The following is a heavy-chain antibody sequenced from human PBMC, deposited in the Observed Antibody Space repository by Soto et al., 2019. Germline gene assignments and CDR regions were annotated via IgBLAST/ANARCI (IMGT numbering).Heavy chain of an antibody. CDR1: GYTFTSCG. D-gene: IGHD1-26*01. Sequence: VKLSCKASGYTFTSCGIILVRQSPGQGLEWMGWISAYNGNTNYAQKLQGRVTMTTDTSTSTAYMELRSLRSDDTAVYYCARAPSVLSGSENWFDPWGQGTRVIVAT. CDR3: ARAPSVLSGSENWFDP. V-gene: IGHV1-18*01. CDR2: ISAYNGNT. J-gene: IGHJ5*02.